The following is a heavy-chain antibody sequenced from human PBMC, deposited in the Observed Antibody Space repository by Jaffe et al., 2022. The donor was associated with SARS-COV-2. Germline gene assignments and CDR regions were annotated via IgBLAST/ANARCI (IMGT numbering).Heavy chain of an antibody. CDR1: GFSFSEHS. V-gene: IGHV3-21*01. CDR3: ARDLPVAAGIFDS. J-gene: IGHJ5*01. Sequence: EVQVAESGGGLVKPGESLRLSCVGSGFSFSEHSMNWVRQAPGKGLEWVSSISGSGSYIYYADSVKGRFTISRDNARNSLYLQMNSLRAEDTAVYFCARDLPVAAGIFDSWGQGTLVTVSS. CDR2: ISGSGSYI. D-gene: IGHD6-13*01.